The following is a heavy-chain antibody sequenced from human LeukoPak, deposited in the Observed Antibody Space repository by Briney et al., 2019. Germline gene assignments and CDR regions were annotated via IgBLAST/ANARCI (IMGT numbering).Heavy chain of an antibody. J-gene: IGHJ6*03. CDR2: INHSGST. Sequence: PSETLSLTCAVHGGSFSGYYWSWIRQPPGKGLEWIGEINHSGSTNYNPSLKSRVTISVDTSKNQFSLKLSSVTAADTAVYYCARDDWKLFYRGIAVAGPNYYYYYYMDVWGKGTTVTVSS. CDR1: GGSFSGYY. CDR3: ARDDWKLFYRGIAVAGPNYYYYYYMDV. V-gene: IGHV4-34*01. D-gene: IGHD6-19*01.